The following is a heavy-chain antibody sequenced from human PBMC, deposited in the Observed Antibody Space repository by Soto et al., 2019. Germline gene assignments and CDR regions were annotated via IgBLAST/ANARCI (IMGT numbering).Heavy chain of an antibody. D-gene: IGHD5-12*01. Sequence: SETLSLTCAVYGGSFIGYYWSWILQPPGKGLEWIGEINHSGSTNYNPSLKSRVTISVDTSKNQFSLKLSSVTAADTAVYYCARGPDYPDMNFDYWGQGTLVTVSS. J-gene: IGHJ4*02. CDR3: ARGPDYPDMNFDY. CDR2: INHSGST. V-gene: IGHV4-34*01. CDR1: GGSFIGYY.